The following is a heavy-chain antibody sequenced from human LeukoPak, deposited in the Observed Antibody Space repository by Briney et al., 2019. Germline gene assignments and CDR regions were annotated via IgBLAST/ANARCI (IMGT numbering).Heavy chain of an antibody. CDR2: ISSSSSYI. J-gene: IGHJ3*02. CDR1: GFTFSSYS. D-gene: IGHD6-6*01. Sequence: GGSLRLSCAASGFTFSSYSMNWVRQAPGKGLEWVSSISSSSSYIYYADSVKGRFTISRDNAKNSLYLQMNSLRAEGTAVYYCARDNDSSSPDAFDIWGQGTMVTVSS. CDR3: ARDNDSSSPDAFDI. V-gene: IGHV3-21*01.